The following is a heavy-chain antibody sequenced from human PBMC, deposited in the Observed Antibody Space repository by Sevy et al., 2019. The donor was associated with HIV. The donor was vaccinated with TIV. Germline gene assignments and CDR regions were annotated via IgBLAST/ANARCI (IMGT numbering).Heavy chain of an antibody. D-gene: IGHD3-10*01. CDR1: GFTFSSYS. V-gene: IGHV3-48*01. Sequence: GGSLRLSCAASGFTFSSYSMNWVRQAPGKGLEWVSYISSSSTIYYADSVKGRFTISRDNAKNSLYLQMNSLRAEDTAVYYCASASPVLLWFGSDDYWGQGTLVTVSS. CDR3: ASASPVLLWFGSDDY. CDR2: ISSSSTI. J-gene: IGHJ4*02.